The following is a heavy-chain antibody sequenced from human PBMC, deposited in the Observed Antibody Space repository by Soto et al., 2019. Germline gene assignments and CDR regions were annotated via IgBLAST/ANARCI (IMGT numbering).Heavy chain of an antibody. D-gene: IGHD6-19*01. V-gene: IGHV4-39*01. CDR2: IYYSGST. CDR1: GGSISSSSYY. J-gene: IGHJ4*02. CDR3: ARHRGGEQWLEYDY. Sequence: SETLSLTCTVSGGSISSSSYYWGWIRQPPGKGLEWIGSIYYSGSTYYNPSLKSRVTISVDTSKNQFSLKLSSVTAADTAVYYCARHRGGEQWLEYDYWGQGTLVTVSS.